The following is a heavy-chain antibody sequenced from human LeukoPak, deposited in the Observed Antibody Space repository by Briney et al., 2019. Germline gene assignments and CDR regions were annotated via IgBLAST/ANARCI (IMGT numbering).Heavy chain of an antibody. V-gene: IGHV4-34*01. J-gene: IGHJ4*02. CDR3: ARGFPTGDWPLRCLQRYYFDY. CDR2: INHSGST. D-gene: IGHD7-27*01. Sequence: SETLSLTCAVYGGSFSGYYWSWIRQPPGKGVEWIGEINHSGSTNYNPSLKSRVTISVDTSKNQFSLKLSSVTAADTAVYYCARGFPTGDWPLRCLQRYYFDYWGQGTLVTVSS. CDR1: GGSFSGYY.